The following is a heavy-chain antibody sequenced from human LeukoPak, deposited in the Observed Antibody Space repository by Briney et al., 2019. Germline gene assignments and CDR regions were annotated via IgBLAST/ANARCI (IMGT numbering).Heavy chain of an antibody. V-gene: IGHV3-7*04. CDR3: TRVGYIDEGIDY. CDR2: IKQDGSKK. CDR1: GFIVSSNY. D-gene: IGHD5-24*01. J-gene: IGHJ4*02. Sequence: GGSLRLSCAASGFIVSSNYMTWVRQAPGKGLEWVANIKQDGSKKSYVDSVKGRFTISRDNAKNSLYLQMNSLRAEDTAIYYCTRVGYIDEGIDYWGQGTLVTVSS.